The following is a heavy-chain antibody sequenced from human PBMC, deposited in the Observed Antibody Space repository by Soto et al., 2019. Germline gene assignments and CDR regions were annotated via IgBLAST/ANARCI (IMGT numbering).Heavy chain of an antibody. CDR3: AHKGGRGAGMDV. J-gene: IGHJ6*02. V-gene: IGHV2-5*02. D-gene: IGHD2-15*01. Sequence: QITLKESGPTLVKPTQTLTLTCTFSGFSVSTSGVGVAWMRQSPGKALEWLALIYWDNDKGDSPFLQSRVTITKDTSKIQVVLTRTNMDPVDTATYYCAHKGGRGAGMDVWGQGTTVTVSS. CDR2: IYWDNDK. CDR1: GFSVSTSGVG.